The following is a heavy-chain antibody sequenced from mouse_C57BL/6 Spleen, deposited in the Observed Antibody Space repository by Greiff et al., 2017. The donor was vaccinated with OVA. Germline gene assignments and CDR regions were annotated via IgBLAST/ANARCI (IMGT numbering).Heavy chain of an antibody. CDR3: ARHYDGSSYSYFDY. Sequence: QVQLQQPGAELVKPGASVKMSCKASGYTFTSYWITWVKQRPGQGLEWIGDIYPGSGSTNYNEKFKSKATLTVDTSSSTAYMQLSSLTSEDSAVYDCARHYDGSSYSYFDYWGQGTTLTVSS. D-gene: IGHD1-1*01. CDR2: IYPGSGST. V-gene: IGHV1-55*01. J-gene: IGHJ2*01. CDR1: GYTFTSYW.